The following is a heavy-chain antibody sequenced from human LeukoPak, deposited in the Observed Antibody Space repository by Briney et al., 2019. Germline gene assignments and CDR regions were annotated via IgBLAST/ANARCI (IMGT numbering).Heavy chain of an antibody. D-gene: IGHD3-9*01. V-gene: IGHV3-23*01. CDR3: AKDQGLRYFDYLDQEGFDY. CDR1: GFTFSSYA. CDR2: ISGSGGST. J-gene: IGHJ4*02. Sequence: GGSLRLSCAASGFTFSSYAMSWVRQAPGKGLEWVSAISGSGGSTYYADSVKGRFTISRDSSKNTLYLQMNSLRAEDTAVYYCAKDQGLRYFDYLDQEGFDYWGQGTLVTVSS.